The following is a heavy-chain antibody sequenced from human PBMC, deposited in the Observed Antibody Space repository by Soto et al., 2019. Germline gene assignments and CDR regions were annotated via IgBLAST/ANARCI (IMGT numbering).Heavy chain of an antibody. CDR2: ISGSGGST. Sequence: EVQLLESGGGLVQPGGSLRLSCAASGFTFSSYAMRWVRQAPGKWLEWVSAISGSGGSTYYADSVKGRFTISRDNSKTTLYLQMNSLRAEETAVYDCARRGSGSYYDYWGQGTLVTVSS. D-gene: IGHD1-26*01. CDR3: ARRGSGSYYDY. CDR1: GFTFSSYA. J-gene: IGHJ4*02. V-gene: IGHV3-23*01.